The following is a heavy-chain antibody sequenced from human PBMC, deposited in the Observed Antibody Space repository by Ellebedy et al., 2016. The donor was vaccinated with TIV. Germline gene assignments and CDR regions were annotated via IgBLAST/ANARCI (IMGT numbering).Heavy chain of an antibody. CDR2: INPNIGGT. CDR1: TYTFTGYL. J-gene: IGHJ4*02. D-gene: IGHD4-17*01. Sequence: ASVKVSXXSPTYTFTGYLIHWVRQAPGQGLEWVGRINPNIGGTSFAQKFEGRVTMTRDTSISTAFMELSGLTSDDTAVYFCAREYRDYGDYLDSWGQGTLIIVS. CDR3: AREYRDYGDYLDS. V-gene: IGHV1-2*02.